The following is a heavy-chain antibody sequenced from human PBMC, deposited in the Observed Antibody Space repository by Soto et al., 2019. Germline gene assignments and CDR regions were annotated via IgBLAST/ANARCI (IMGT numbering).Heavy chain of an antibody. D-gene: IGHD3-3*01. V-gene: IGHV1-46*03. CDR2: INPSGGST. Sequence: GASVKVSCKASGYTFTSYYMHWVRQAPGQGLEWMGIINPSGGSTSYAQKFQGRVTMTRDTSTNTVYMELSSLRSEDTAVYYCARERRAFWSGYYTGIGARDYYMDVWGKGTTVTVSS. J-gene: IGHJ6*03. CDR3: ARERRAFWSGYYTGIGARDYYMDV. CDR1: GYTFTSYY.